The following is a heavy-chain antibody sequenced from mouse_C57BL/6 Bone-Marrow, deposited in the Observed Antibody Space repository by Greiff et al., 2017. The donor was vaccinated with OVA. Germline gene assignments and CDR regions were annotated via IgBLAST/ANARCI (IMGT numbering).Heavy chain of an antibody. Sequence: QVQLKESGPGLVQPSQSLSITCTVSGFSFTSYGVHWVRQSPGKGLEWLGVIWSGGSTDYNAAFISRLSISKDNSKSQVFFKMNSLQADDTAIYYCARIAYDGYYYYAMDYWGQGTSVTVSS. CDR1: GFSFTSYG. V-gene: IGHV2-2*01. J-gene: IGHJ4*01. CDR2: IWSGGST. D-gene: IGHD2-3*01. CDR3: ARIAYDGYYYYAMDY.